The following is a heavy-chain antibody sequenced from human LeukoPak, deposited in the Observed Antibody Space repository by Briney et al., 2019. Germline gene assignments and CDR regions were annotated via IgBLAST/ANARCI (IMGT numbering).Heavy chain of an antibody. D-gene: IGHD3-9*01. Sequence: PSQTLSLTCTVSGGSISSGGYYWSWLRQHPGKGLEWIGYIYYSGSTYYNPSLKSRVTISVDTSKNQFSLKLSSVTAADTAVYYCARAEGYYDFLTLATYGMDVWGQGTTVTVSS. CDR1: GGSISSGGYY. J-gene: IGHJ6*02. CDR2: IYYSGST. CDR3: ARAEGYYDFLTLATYGMDV. V-gene: IGHV4-31*03.